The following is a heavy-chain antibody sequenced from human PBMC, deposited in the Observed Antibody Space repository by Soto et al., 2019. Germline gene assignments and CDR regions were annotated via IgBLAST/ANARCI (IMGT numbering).Heavy chain of an antibody. CDR1: GYTFTSYA. D-gene: IGHD6-19*01. Sequence: ASVKVSCKASGYTFTSYAMHWVRQAPGQRLEWMGWINAGNGNTKYSQKFQGRVTITRDTSASTAYMELSSLRSEDTAVFFCARAVAVPSDFDYWGQGTLVTVSS. CDR3: ARAVAVPSDFDY. J-gene: IGHJ4*02. V-gene: IGHV1-3*01. CDR2: INAGNGNT.